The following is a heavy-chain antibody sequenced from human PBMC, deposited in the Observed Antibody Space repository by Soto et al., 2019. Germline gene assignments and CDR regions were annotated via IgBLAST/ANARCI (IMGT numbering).Heavy chain of an antibody. Sequence: ASVKVSCKASGCTFTSYAMHWVRQAPGQRLEWMGWINAGNGNTKYSQKFQGRVTITRDTSASTAYMELSSLRSEDTAVYYCVKGPLIVGATNLAGFDYWGQGTLVTVSS. CDR2: INAGNGNT. CDR1: GCTFTSYA. J-gene: IGHJ4*02. V-gene: IGHV1-3*01. D-gene: IGHD1-26*01. CDR3: VKGPLIVGATNLAGFDY.